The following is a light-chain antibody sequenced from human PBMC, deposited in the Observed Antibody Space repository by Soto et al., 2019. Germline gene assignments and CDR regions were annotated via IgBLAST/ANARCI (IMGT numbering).Light chain of an antibody. V-gene: IGKV1-39*01. J-gene: IGKJ2*01. Sequence: DILMTQSPSSLSASVGDRVTITCRSSQSIFNYLNWYQQKPGKAPEVLIYAVSSLQIGVPSRFAGSGSGTDFTLTITDLRPEDSATYYCQQTYSELVYTFGRGTKLEIK. CDR1: QSIFNY. CDR2: AVS. CDR3: QQTYSELVYT.